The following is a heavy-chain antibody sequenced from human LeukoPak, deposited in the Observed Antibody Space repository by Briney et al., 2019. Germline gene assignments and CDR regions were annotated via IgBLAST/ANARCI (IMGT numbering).Heavy chain of an antibody. CDR3: AILAAAGYYYYYYGMDV. Sequence: ASVKVSCKASGYTFTSYDINWVRQATGQGLEWMGWMNPNSGNTGYAQKFQGRVTMTRNTSISTAYMELSSLRSEDTAVYYCAILAAAGYYYYYYGMDVWGQGTTVTVSS. D-gene: IGHD6-13*01. J-gene: IGHJ6*02. V-gene: IGHV1-8*01. CDR1: GYTFTSYD. CDR2: MNPNSGNT.